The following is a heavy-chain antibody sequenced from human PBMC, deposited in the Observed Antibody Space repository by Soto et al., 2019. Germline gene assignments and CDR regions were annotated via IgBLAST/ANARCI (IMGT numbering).Heavy chain of an antibody. V-gene: IGHV3-23*01. D-gene: IGHD3-9*01. CDR2: ITGSGGYT. J-gene: IGHJ6*02. Sequence: EVQLLESGGGLVQPGGSLRLSCAASGFTFSSYAMSWVRQAPGKGLEWVSDITGSGGYTFYADSVTGRFTISRDNSKNTLYLQMSSLRAEDTAVYYCAKERYYDILTGPENYYYRSGMDVWGQGTTVTVSS. CDR1: GFTFSSYA. CDR3: AKERYYDILTGPENYYYRSGMDV.